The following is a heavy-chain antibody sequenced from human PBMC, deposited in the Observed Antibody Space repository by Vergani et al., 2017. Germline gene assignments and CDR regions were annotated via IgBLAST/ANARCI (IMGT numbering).Heavy chain of an antibody. V-gene: IGHV4-34*01. D-gene: IGHD1-26*01. Sequence: QVQLQQWGAGLLKPSETLSLTCAVYGGSFSGYYWSWIRQPPGKGLEWIGEINHSGSTNYNPSLKSRVTISVDTSKNPFSLKLSSVTAADTAVYYCASNSGSYYNWFDPWGQGTLVTVSS. J-gene: IGHJ5*02. CDR2: INHSGST. CDR3: ASNSGSYYNWFDP. CDR1: GGSFSGYY.